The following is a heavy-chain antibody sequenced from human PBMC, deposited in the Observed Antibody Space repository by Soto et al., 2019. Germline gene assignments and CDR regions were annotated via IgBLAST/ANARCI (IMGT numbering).Heavy chain of an antibody. J-gene: IGHJ4*02. CDR2: SYYSGST. Sequence: SETLSLTCTVSGGSIRVQSYYWTWIRQTPGKGLEWVGSSYYSGSTTYNPSLKSRVTISIDTSKNQFSLKMTSATAADTAVYYCARDIRGYSRAFDYWGQGALVTVSS. CDR3: ARDIRGYSRAFDY. CDR1: GGSIRVQSYY. D-gene: IGHD5-18*01. V-gene: IGHV4-61*01.